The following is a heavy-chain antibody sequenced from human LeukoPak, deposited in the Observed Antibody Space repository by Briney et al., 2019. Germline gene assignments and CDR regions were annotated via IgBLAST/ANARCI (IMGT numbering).Heavy chain of an antibody. V-gene: IGHV3-30-3*01. CDR3: ARDKENIIPSSSRWGVFDY. Sequence: GGSLRLSCAASGFTFSSYAMHWVRQAPGKGLEWVAVISYDGSNKYYADSVKGRFTISRDNSKNTLYLQMNSLRAEDTAVYYCARDKENIIPSSSRWGVFDYWGQGTLVTVSS. J-gene: IGHJ4*02. D-gene: IGHD6-13*01. CDR2: ISYDGSNK. CDR1: GFTFSSYA.